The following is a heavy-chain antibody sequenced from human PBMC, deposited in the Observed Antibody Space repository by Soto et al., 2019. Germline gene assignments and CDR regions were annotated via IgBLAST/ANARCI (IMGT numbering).Heavy chain of an antibody. CDR1: GGSISSSSYY. CDR2: LYYTGRS. J-gene: IGHJ4*02. D-gene: IGHD6-13*01. CDR3: AAQGSSSWNMDY. V-gene: IGHV4-39*01. Sequence: SETLSLTCSASGGSISSSSYYWGWIRQPPGKGLEWIASLYYTGRSYYNPSLKSRVAIFADTSKTQFSLRLRSVTASDTAVYYCAAQGSSSWNMDYWGQGILVTVSS.